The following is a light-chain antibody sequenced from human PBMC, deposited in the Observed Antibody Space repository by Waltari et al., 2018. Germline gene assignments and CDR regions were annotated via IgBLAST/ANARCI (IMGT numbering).Light chain of an antibody. CDR2: DVS. CDR1: RRGVGYSY. Sequence: QSTLTQPDSVSGSPAQSITITWTGSRRGVGYSYVSWYQQFPGKAPKLVIYDVSHRPSGVSNRFSGSKSGNTASLTISGLQAEDEADYLCSSYITSSTLFGGGTKLTVL. J-gene: IGLJ2*01. V-gene: IGLV2-14*01. CDR3: SSYITSSTL.